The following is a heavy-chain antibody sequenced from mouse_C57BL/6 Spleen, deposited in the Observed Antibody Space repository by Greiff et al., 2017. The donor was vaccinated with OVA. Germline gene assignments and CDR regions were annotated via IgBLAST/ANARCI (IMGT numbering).Heavy chain of an antibody. CDR3: ARLGGNYVFMDY. CDR2: IYPGDGDT. Sequence: QVQLKESGAELVKPGASVKISCKASGYAFSSYWMNWVKQRPGKGLEWIGQIYPGDGDTNYNGKFKGKATLTADKSSSTAYMQLSSLTSEDSAVYFCARLGGNYVFMDYWGQGTSVTVSS. V-gene: IGHV1-80*01. J-gene: IGHJ4*01. D-gene: IGHD2-1*01. CDR1: GYAFSSYW.